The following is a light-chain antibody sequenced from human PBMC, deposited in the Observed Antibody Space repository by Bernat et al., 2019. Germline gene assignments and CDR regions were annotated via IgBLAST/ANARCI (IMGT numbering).Light chain of an antibody. V-gene: IGLV2-23*02. CDR1: NSDVGAYDH. CDR3: CSHAGPTCWV. CDR2: EVT. Sequence: QSALTQPASVSGSPGQSIAISCTGTNSDVGAYDHVSWYQQHPGKVPKLIIYEVTRRPSGVSDRFSGSKSGNTASLTISGLQADDEADYYCCSHAGPTCWVFGGGTRLTVL. J-gene: IGLJ3*02.